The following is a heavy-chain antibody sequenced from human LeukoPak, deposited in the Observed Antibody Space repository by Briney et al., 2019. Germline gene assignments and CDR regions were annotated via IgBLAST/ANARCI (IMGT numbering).Heavy chain of an antibody. CDR2: ISAYNGNT. D-gene: IGHD2-21*02. Sequence: GASVKVSCMASGYTFTSYGICWVRPALGQGLEWMGWISAYNGNTNYAQKLQGRVTMTTDTSPSTAYMELRSLRSDDTTVYYCARDRVVVVTARTNTDDAFDIWGQGTMVTVSS. CDR1: GYTFTSYG. J-gene: IGHJ3*02. CDR3: ARDRVVVVTARTNTDDAFDI. V-gene: IGHV1-18*01.